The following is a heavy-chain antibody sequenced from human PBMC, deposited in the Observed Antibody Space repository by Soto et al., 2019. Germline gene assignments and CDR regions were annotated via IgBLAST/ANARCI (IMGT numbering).Heavy chain of an antibody. CDR2: TYYRSKWIS. J-gene: IGHJ4*02. Sequence: SQTLSLTCAISMDSVSNNRATWNWIRQSPSGGLEWLGRTYYRSKWISDYAMSVKGRISINPDTSKNLVSLHLNFVTPEDTAVYYCARAPPGFNSGFDFGGQVTPVTVSS. CDR3: ARAPPGFNSGFDF. D-gene: IGHD1-26*01. V-gene: IGHV6-1*01. CDR1: MDSVSNNRAT.